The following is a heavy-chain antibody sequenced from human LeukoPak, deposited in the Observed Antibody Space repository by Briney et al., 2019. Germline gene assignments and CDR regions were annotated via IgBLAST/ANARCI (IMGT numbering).Heavy chain of an antibody. D-gene: IGHD1-26*01. V-gene: IGHV4-59*01. CDR1: GGSISSYY. CDR3: ARDRYSGSFPGYYYMDV. J-gene: IGHJ6*03. Sequence: TSETLSLTCTVSGGSISSYYWSWIWQPPGKGLEWIGYIYYSGSTNYNPSLKSRVTISVDTSKNQFSLKLSSVTAADTAVYYCARDRYSGSFPGYYYMDVWGKGTTVTVSS. CDR2: IYYSGST.